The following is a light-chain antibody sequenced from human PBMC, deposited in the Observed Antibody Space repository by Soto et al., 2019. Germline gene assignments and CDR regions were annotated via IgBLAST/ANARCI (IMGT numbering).Light chain of an antibody. CDR3: QQYGTPTT. CDR2: GAS. V-gene: IGKV3-20*01. Sequence: EIVFTQSPGTLSFSPGERATLSCRASQSVSSSYLAWYQQKPGQAPRLLIYGASSRATGIPDRFSGSVSGTDFTLTISRLEPEDFAVYYCQQYGTPTTFGQGTKVDIK. CDR1: QSVSSSY. J-gene: IGKJ1*01.